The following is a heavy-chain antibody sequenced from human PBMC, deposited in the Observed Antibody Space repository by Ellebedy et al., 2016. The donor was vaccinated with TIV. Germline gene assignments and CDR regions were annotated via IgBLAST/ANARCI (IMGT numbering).Heavy chain of an antibody. CDR1: GFTFSDYY. D-gene: IGHD3-10*01. CDR2: ISSSGSTI. J-gene: IGHJ4*02. V-gene: IGHV3-11*01. CDR3: ARETLLWFGELSTFKPFDY. Sequence: GESLKISCAASGFTFSDYYMSWIRQAPGKGLEWVSYISSSGSTIYYADSVKGRFTISRDNAKNSLYLQMNSLSAEDTAVYYCARETLLWFGELSTFKPFDYWGQGTLVTVSS.